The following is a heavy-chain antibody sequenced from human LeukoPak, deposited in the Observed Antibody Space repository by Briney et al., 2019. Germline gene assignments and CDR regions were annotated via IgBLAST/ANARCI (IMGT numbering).Heavy chain of an antibody. CDR3: ANRKVGATPGGWFDP. V-gene: IGHV4-39*01. J-gene: IGHJ5*02. CDR2: MYYSGST. CDR1: AGSISSSSYY. D-gene: IGHD1-26*01. Sequence: SETLSLTCTVSAGSISSSSYYWGWIRQPPGKGLEWIVNMYYSGSTYYNPSLKSRVTISVDTSKNQFSLKLSSVTAADTAVYYCANRKVGATPGGWFDPWGQGTLVTVSS.